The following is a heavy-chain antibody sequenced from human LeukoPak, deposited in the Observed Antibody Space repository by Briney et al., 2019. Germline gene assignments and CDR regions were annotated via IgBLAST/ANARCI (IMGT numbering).Heavy chain of an antibody. D-gene: IGHD6-13*01. V-gene: IGHV7-4-1*02. J-gene: IGHJ6*03. Sequence: ASVKVSCKASGYTFTSYAMNWVRQAPGQGLEWMGWINTNTGNPTYAQGFTGRFVFSLDTSVSTAYLQISSLKAEDTAVYYCARAKSSSWYTEYYYYYMDVWGKGTTVTVPS. CDR1: GYTFTSYA. CDR3: ARAKSSSWYTEYYYYYMDV. CDR2: INTNTGNP.